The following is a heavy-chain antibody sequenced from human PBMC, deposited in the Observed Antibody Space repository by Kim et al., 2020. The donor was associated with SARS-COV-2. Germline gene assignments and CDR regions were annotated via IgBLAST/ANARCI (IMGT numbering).Heavy chain of an antibody. V-gene: IGHV3-43*01. CDR3: AKSFYGGNTGSTHMDV. Sequence: FVNGRFTISRDNSKTSLYLQMNSLRTEDTALYYCAKSFYGGNTGSTHMDVWGKGTTVTVSS. D-gene: IGHD2-2*01. J-gene: IGHJ6*03.